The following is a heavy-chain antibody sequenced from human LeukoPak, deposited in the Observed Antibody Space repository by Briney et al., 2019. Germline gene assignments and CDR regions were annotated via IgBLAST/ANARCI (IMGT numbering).Heavy chain of an antibody. CDR2: FDPEAGET. D-gene: IGHD6-19*01. Sequence: ASVKVSCKVSGYTLTDLSMHWVRQTPGSGPEWMGGFDPEAGETVYAQKFQGRVTMTDDTSTDTAYMELSSLRSEDTAVYYCAADSRRSSGWFLPDRFDIWGQGTKVTVSS. CDR3: AADSRRSSGWFLPDRFDI. J-gene: IGHJ3*02. CDR1: GYTLTDLS. V-gene: IGHV1-24*01.